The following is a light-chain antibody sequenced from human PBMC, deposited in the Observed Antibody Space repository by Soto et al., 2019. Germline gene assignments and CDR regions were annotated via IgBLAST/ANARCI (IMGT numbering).Light chain of an antibody. V-gene: IGKV3-20*01. J-gene: IGKJ5*01. CDR1: QSVSSSY. Sequence: GLTQSPCTLSLSPGERATLSCRASQSVSSSYLAWYQQKPGQAPRLLIYDASSRATGIPDRFSGSGSGTDFTLTISRLEPEDFAVYYCQHYGTSPRTFGQGTRLEIK. CDR3: QHYGTSPRT. CDR2: DAS.